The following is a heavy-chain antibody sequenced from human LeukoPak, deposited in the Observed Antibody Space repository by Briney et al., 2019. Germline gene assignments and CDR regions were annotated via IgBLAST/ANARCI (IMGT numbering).Heavy chain of an antibody. CDR3: ARQDTAMVRGIHWYFDL. V-gene: IGHV4-59*08. CDR1: GDSISSYY. Sequence: SETLSLTCTVSGDSISSYYWSWIRQPPGKGLEWIGYIYYSGSTKYNPSLKSRVTISVDTSKNQFSLKLSSVTAADTAVYYCARQDTAMVRGIHWYFDLWGRGTLVTVSS. J-gene: IGHJ2*01. D-gene: IGHD5-18*01. CDR2: IYYSGST.